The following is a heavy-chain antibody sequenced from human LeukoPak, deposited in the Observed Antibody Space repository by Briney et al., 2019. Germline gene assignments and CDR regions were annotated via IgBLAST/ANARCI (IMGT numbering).Heavy chain of an antibody. CDR1: GFTFSSHY. CDR2: INSDGSST. V-gene: IGHV3-74*01. J-gene: IGHJ3*02. D-gene: IGHD3/OR15-3a*01. Sequence: QTGGSLRLSCAASGFTFSSHYMHWVRQAPGKGLVWVSRINSDGSSTNYADSVKGRFTISRDNAKNTLFLQMNSLRAEDTAVYYCTRDWTARSNAFDIWGQGTVVTVSS. CDR3: TRDWTARSNAFDI.